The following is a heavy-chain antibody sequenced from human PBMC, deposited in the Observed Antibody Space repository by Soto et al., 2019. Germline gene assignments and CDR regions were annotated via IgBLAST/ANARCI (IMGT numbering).Heavy chain of an antibody. CDR2: ISGSGGSA. Sequence: GGSLRLSCAASGFSFSNYAMNWVRQAPGKGLEWVSVISGSGGSASYADSVQGRFTISRDNSNNTLYLQMNSLRAEDTAVYYCAKDRDCSSTSCSIKAGYYYGMDVWGQGNTVTVSS. V-gene: IGHV3-23*01. D-gene: IGHD2-2*01. J-gene: IGHJ6*02. CDR3: AKDRDCSSTSCSIKAGYYYGMDV. CDR1: GFSFSNYA.